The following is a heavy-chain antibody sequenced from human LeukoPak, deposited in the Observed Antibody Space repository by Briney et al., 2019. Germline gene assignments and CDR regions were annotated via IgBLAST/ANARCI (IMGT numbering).Heavy chain of an antibody. V-gene: IGHV3-53*01. D-gene: IGHD2-15*01. CDR3: ARLYCSGGNCYLFDY. CDR2: IYSGGTT. CDR1: GFTVSTNY. Sequence: GGSLRLSCAASGFTVSTNYMSWVRQAPGKGLEWVSVIYSGGTTYYADSVNGRFTISRDNSKNTLYLQMNSLRAEDTAVYYCARLYCSGGNCYLFDYWGQGTLVTVSS. J-gene: IGHJ4*02.